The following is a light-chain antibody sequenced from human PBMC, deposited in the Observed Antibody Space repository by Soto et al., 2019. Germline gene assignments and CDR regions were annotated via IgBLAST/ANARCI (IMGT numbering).Light chain of an antibody. CDR1: QSVSSSY. J-gene: IGKJ2*01. CDR3: QQYGSSPYT. Sequence: EIVLTQSPGTLSLSPGERATLSCRASQSVSSSYLAWYQQKPGQAPRLLIYGASSRATGIPDRFSGSGPGTDFTLTISRLEPEDFAVYYCQQYGSSPYTFGQGIKLEIK. V-gene: IGKV3-20*01. CDR2: GAS.